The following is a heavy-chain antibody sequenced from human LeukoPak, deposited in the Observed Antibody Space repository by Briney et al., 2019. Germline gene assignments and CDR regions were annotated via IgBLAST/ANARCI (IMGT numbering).Heavy chain of an antibody. V-gene: IGHV4-30-2*01. J-gene: IGHJ4*02. Sequence: SETLSLTCAVSGGSISSGGYSWSWLRQPPGQGLEWIGYIYHSGSTYYNPSLKSRVTISVDRSKNQFSLKLSSVTAADTAVYYCARDSGSYYFDYWGQGTLVTVSS. D-gene: IGHD1-26*01. CDR2: IYHSGST. CDR1: GGSISSGGYS. CDR3: ARDSGSYYFDY.